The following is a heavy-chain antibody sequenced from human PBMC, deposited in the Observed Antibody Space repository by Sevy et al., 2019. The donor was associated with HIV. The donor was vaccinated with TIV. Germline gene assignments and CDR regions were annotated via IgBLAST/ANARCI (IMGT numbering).Heavy chain of an antibody. CDR2: ISTSSTYI. J-gene: IGHJ4*02. V-gene: IGHV3-21*01. Sequence: GGSLRLSCAASGFTFSGYNMHWVRQAPGKGLEWVSSISTSSTYIYQADSVKGRFTISRDNAQNSVFLQMNSLRAEDTAVYYCAREEEDYVWGTSRDLTFFDYWGQGTLVTVSS. CDR3: AREEEDYVWGTSRDLTFFDY. CDR1: GFTFSGYN. D-gene: IGHD3-16*02.